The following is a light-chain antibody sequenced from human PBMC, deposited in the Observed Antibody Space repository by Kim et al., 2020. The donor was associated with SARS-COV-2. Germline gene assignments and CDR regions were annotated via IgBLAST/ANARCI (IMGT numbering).Light chain of an antibody. Sequence: EIVMTQSPATLSVSPGERATLSCRASQSVSSNLAWYQQRPGQAPRLLIYGASTRATGIPARFSGSGSGTEFTLTISSLQSEDSVVYYCQQYNIWPYTFGQGTKLEI. CDR3: QQYNIWPYT. V-gene: IGKV3-15*01. CDR2: GAS. CDR1: QSVSSN. J-gene: IGKJ2*01.